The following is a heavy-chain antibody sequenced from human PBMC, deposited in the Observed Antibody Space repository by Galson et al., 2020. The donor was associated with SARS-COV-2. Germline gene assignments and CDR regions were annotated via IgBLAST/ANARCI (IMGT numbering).Heavy chain of an antibody. J-gene: IGHJ6*02. D-gene: IGHD3-16*01. CDR2: ISGSGGST. Sequence: GGSLRLSCAASGFTFSSYAMSWVRQAPGKGLEWVSAISGSGGSTYYADSVKGRFTISRDNSKNTLYLQMNSLRAEDTAVYYCAKDISSLGYYYYYGMDVWGQGTTVTVSS. V-gene: IGHV3-23*01. CDR3: AKDISSLGYYYYYGMDV. CDR1: GFTFSSYA.